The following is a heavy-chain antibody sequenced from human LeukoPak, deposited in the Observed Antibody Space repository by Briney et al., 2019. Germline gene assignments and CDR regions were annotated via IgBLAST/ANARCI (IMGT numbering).Heavy chain of an antibody. J-gene: IGHJ4*02. CDR3: ARDMSNDYGDYVDY. V-gene: IGHV1-3*01. CDR2: INAGNGNT. CDR1: GYTFTSYA. Sequence: GASVKVSCKASGYTFTSYAMHWVRQAPGQRLEWMGWINAGNGNTKYSQKLQGRVTMTTDTSTSTAYMELRSLRSDDTAVYYCARDMSNDYGDYVDYWGQGTLVTVSS. D-gene: IGHD4-17*01.